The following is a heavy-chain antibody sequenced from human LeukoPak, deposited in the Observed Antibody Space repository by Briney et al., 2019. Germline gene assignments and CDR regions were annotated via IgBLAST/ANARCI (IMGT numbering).Heavy chain of an antibody. CDR1: GYTFSSYE. CDR3: AGPAGRASWEGYYFDY. J-gene: IGHJ4*02. CDR2: ISSSGRTV. Sequence: GGSLRLSCAASGYTFSSYEMKWVRQAPGKGLEWVSYISSSGRTVYYADSVKGRFTISRGNAKDSLYLQMNSLRAEDTAVYYCAGPAGRASWEGYYFDYWGQGTLVTVSS. D-gene: IGHD2-2*01. V-gene: IGHV3-48*03.